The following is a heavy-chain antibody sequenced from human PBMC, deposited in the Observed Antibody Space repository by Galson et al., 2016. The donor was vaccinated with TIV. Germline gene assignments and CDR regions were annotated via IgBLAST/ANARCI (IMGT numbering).Heavy chain of an antibody. Sequence: SVKVSCKASGFTFIYYALHWVRQAPGQGLEWMGWINAGNGNTKYSQKFQGRVTITRDTSASTAYMELSSLRSVDTAVYYCARDASGALKFFDYWGQGTLITVSS. J-gene: IGHJ4*02. V-gene: IGHV1-3*01. CDR1: GFTFIYYA. CDR2: INAGNGNT. CDR3: ARDASGALKFFDY.